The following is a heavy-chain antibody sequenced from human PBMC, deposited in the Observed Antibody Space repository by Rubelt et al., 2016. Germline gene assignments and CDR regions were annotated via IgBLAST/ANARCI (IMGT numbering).Heavy chain of an antibody. CDR3: ARRPSRDAFDI. Sequence: WLTCTVSGGSISSYYWSWIRQPPGKGLEWIGYISYSGSTNYNPSLKSRVTISVDTSKNQFSLKLSSVTAADTAVYYCARRPSRDAFDIWGQGTMVTVSS. CDR2: ISYSGST. V-gene: IGHV4-59*01. CDR1: GGSISSYY. J-gene: IGHJ3*02.